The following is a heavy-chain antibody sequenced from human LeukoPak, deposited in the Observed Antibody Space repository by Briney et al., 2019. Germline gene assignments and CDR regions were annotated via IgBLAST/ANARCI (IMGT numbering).Heavy chain of an antibody. Sequence: SETLSLTCTVSGGSISSSSYYWGWIRQPPGKGLEWIGSIYYSGSTYYNPSLKSRITISVDTSKNQFSLKLSSVTAADTAVYYCARHSGDRYYYDSSGLDYWGQGTLVTVSS. CDR3: ARHSGDRYYYDSSGLDY. CDR1: GGSISSSSYY. D-gene: IGHD3-22*01. V-gene: IGHV4-39*01. CDR2: IYYSGST. J-gene: IGHJ4*02.